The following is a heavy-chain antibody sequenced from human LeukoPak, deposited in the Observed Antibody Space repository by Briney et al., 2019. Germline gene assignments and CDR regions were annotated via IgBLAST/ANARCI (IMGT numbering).Heavy chain of an antibody. CDR1: GFTFSSYG. V-gene: IGHV3-30*18. D-gene: IGHD2-15*01. Sequence: AGGSLRLSCAASGFTFSSYGMHWVRQAPGKGLEWVAVISYDGSNKYYADSVKGRFTISRDNSKNTLYLQMNSLRAEDTAVYYCAKDAVYCSGGSCYQGYFDYWGQGTLVTVSS. CDR3: AKDAVYCSGGSCYQGYFDY. J-gene: IGHJ4*02. CDR2: ISYDGSNK.